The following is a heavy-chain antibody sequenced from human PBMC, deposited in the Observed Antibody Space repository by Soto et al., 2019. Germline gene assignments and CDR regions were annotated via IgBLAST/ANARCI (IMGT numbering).Heavy chain of an antibody. CDR1: GGSISSGGYS. Sequence: SETLSLTRTVSGGSISSGGYSWRWIRQHPGKGLEWLGYIYYSGSTYYNPSLKSRVTISVDTSKNQFSLKLSSVTAADTAVYYCARAGIVVVPAASTWNWFSPWGQGALVTVAS. V-gene: IGHV4-31*03. CDR2: IYYSGST. CDR3: ARAGIVVVPAASTWNWFSP. D-gene: IGHD2-2*01. J-gene: IGHJ5*02.